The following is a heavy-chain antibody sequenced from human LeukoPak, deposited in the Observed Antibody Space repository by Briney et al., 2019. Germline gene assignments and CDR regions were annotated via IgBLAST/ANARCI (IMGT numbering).Heavy chain of an antibody. J-gene: IGHJ6*02. D-gene: IGHD5-24*01. CDR2: ISAYNGNT. CDR1: GYTFTSYG. Sequence: GASVKVSCKASGYTFTSYGISWVRQAPGQGLEWMGWISAYNGNTNYAQKFQGRVTITADKSTSTAYMELSSLRSEDTAVYYCARDRMATITGTIYYYYYGMDVWGQGTTVAVSS. CDR3: ARDRMATITGTIYYYYYGMDV. V-gene: IGHV1-18*01.